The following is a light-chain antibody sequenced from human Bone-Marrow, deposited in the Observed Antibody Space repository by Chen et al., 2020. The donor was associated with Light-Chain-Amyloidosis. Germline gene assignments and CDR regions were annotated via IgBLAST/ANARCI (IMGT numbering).Light chain of an antibody. CDR2: DVS. CDR3: SSYTSSSTLWV. V-gene: IGLV2-14*03. J-gene: IGLJ3*02. Sequence: QSALTQPASVSGSPGQSLTIPCTGTSSDVGGYNYVSWYQQHPGKAPKLMIYDVSNRPSGVSNRFSGSKSGNTASLTISGLQAEDEADYYCSSYTSSSTLWVFGGGTKLTVL. CDR1: SSDVGGYNY.